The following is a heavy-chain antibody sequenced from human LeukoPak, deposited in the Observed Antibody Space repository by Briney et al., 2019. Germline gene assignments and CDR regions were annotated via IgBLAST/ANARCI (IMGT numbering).Heavy chain of an antibody. CDR2: INSDGSST. J-gene: IGHJ4*02. CDR1: GFTFSSYW. Sequence: PGGSLRLSCAASGFTFSSYWMHWVRQAPGKGLVWVSRINSDGSSTSYADCVKGRFTISRDNAKNTLYLQMNSLRAEDTAVYYCARVPRSSGRSFDYWGQGTLVTVSS. D-gene: IGHD6-19*01. V-gene: IGHV3-74*01. CDR3: ARVPRSSGRSFDY.